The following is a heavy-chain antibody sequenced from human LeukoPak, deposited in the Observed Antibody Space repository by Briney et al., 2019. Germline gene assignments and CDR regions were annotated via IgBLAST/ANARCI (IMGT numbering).Heavy chain of an antibody. J-gene: IGHJ4*02. V-gene: IGHV3-33*01. D-gene: IGHD2-21*02. CDR2: IWYDGSNK. CDR1: VFTFNRFG. CDR3: ATSAHIEVGTAPPPEY. Sequence: GGSLRLSRATSVFTFNRFGMHWVRQAPGKGLEWVAVIWYDGSNKDYADSVKGRFTISRDNSKNTLYLQMSGLRAEDTAVYYCATSAHIEVGTAPPPEYWGQGTLVTVTS.